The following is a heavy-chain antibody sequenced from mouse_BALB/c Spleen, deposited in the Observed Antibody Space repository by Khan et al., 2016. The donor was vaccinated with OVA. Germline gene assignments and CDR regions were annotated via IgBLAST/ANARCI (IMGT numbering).Heavy chain of an antibody. J-gene: IGHJ4*01. D-gene: IGHD2-1*01. Sequence: VQLKESGAELVKPGASVKLSCTASGFNIKDTYMHWVKQRPEQGLEWIGRIDPANGNTKYDPKFQGKATITADTSSNTAYLQLSSLTSEDTAVYYCARMGNYYSARDYWGQGTSVTVSS. CDR1: GFNIKDTY. V-gene: IGHV14-3*02. CDR2: IDPANGNT. CDR3: ARMGNYYSARDY.